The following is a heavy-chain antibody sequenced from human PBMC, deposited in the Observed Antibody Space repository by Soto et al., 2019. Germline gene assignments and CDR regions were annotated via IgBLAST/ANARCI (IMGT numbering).Heavy chain of an antibody. D-gene: IGHD1-26*01. CDR3: ARGREFDS. J-gene: IGHJ4*02. CDR2: IYTSGST. Sequence: SETLSLTCTVSGGSISSYYWSWIRQPAGKGLEWIGRIYTSGSTNYNPSLKSRVSISIDVSKNQFSLNLRSLTAADTAVYYCARGREFDSWGQGTLVTVSS. V-gene: IGHV4-4*07. CDR1: GGSISSYY.